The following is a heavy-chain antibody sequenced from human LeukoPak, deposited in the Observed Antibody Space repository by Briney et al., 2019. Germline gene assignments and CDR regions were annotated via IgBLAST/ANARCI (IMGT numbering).Heavy chain of an antibody. CDR3: AREYYYDSSGYYAAYNWFDP. D-gene: IGHD3-22*01. CDR1: GFTFSSYW. CDR2: INSDGSST. J-gene: IGHJ5*02. Sequence: PGGSLRLSCAAPGFTFSSYWMHWVRQAPGKGLVWVSRINSDGSSTSYADSVKGRFTISRDNAKNTLYLQMNSLRAEDTAVYYCAREYYYDSSGYYAAYNWFDPWGQGTLVTVSS. V-gene: IGHV3-74*01.